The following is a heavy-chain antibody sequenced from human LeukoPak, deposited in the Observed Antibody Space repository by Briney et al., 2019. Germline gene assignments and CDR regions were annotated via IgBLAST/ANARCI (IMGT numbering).Heavy chain of an antibody. CDR3: ARDGTFTDYGDYGAYAC. D-gene: IGHD4-17*01. CDR2: IKQDGSEK. V-gene: IGHV3-7*01. CDR1: GFTFSSYE. Sequence: PGGSLRLSCAASGFTFSSYEMNWVRQAPGKGLEWVANIKQDGSEKYYVDSVKGRFTISRDNAKNSLYLQMNSLRADDTAVYYCARDGTFTDYGDYGAYACWGQGTLVTVSS. J-gene: IGHJ4*02.